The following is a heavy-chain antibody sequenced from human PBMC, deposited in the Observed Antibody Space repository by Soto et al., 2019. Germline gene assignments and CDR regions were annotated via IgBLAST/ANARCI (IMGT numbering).Heavy chain of an antibody. Sequence: ASVKVSCKASGYTFTSYAMHWVRQAPGQRLEWMGWINAGNGNTKYSQKFQGRVTITRDTSASTAYMELSSLRSEDTAVYYCARGHEYSSSWYGAFDIWGQGTMVTVSS. CDR2: INAGNGNT. V-gene: IGHV1-3*01. D-gene: IGHD6-13*01. CDR3: ARGHEYSSSWYGAFDI. CDR1: GYTFTSYA. J-gene: IGHJ3*02.